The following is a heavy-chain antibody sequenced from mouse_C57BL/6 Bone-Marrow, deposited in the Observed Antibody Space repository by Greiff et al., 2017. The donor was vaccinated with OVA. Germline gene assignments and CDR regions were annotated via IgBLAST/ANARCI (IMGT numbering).Heavy chain of an antibody. CDR2: IYPGSGNT. V-gene: IGHV1-76*01. D-gene: IGHD1-2*01. CDR3: ARSLLWDFDV. CDR1: GYTFTDYY. J-gene: IGHJ1*03. Sequence: QVQLKQSGAELVRPGASVKLSCKASGYTFTDYYINWVKQRPGQGLEWIARIYPGSGNTYYNEKFKGKATLTAEKSSSTAYMQLSSLTSEDSAVYFCARSLLWDFDVWGTGTTVTVSS.